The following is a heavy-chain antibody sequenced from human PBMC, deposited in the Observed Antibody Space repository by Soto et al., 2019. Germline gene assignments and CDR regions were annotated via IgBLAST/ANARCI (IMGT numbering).Heavy chain of an antibody. CDR2: INPSGGST. D-gene: IGHD3-3*01. CDR1: GYTFTSYY. Sequence: GASVKVSCKASGYTFTSYYMHWVRQAPGQGLEWMGIINPSGGSTSYAQKFQGRVTMTRDTSTSTVYMELSSLRSEDTAVYYCARALLSEGITIFGVVPGYYGMDVWGQGTTVTVSS. CDR3: ARALLSEGITIFGVVPGYYGMDV. V-gene: IGHV1-46*01. J-gene: IGHJ6*02.